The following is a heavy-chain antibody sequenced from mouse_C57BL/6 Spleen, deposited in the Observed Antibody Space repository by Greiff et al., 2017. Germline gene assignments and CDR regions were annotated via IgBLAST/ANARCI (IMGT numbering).Heavy chain of an antibody. CDR3: ARGFITTVVESSWFAY. CDR2: INPNNGGT. V-gene: IGHV1-26*01. CDR1: GYTFTDYY. D-gene: IGHD1-1*01. J-gene: IGHJ3*01. Sequence: EVKLQQSGPELVKPGASVKISCKASGYTFTDYYMNWVKQSHGKSLEWIGDINPNNGGTSYNQKFKGKATLTVDKSSSTAYMELRSLTSEDSAVYYCARGFITTVVESSWFAYWGQGTLVTVSA.